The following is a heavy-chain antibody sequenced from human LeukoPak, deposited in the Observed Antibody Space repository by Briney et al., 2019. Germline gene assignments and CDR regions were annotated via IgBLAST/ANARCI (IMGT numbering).Heavy chain of an antibody. V-gene: IGHV3-64*01. D-gene: IGHD5-18*01. Sequence: GGSLRLSCAASGFSISSYALHWVRQAPGKGLQYVSGISNGGSIDYANSVKGRFTISRDNSKNTLYLQMGSLRPEDMAVYYCARDFSYGSGFDYWVQGILVTVSS. CDR2: ISNGGSI. J-gene: IGHJ4*02. CDR3: ARDFSYGSGFDY. CDR1: GFSISSYA.